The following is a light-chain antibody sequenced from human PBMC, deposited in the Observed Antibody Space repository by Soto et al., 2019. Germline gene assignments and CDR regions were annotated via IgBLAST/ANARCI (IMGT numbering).Light chain of an antibody. V-gene: IGKV1-9*01. CDR3: QQLNSFPLT. CDR1: QGISSY. J-gene: IGKJ4*01. CDR2: AAS. Sequence: DIQLTQSPSFLSASVGDRVTITCRASQGISSYLAWYQQKSGKHPKLLIYAASTLQSGVPSSFSGSGSGTEFTLTISSLQPEDFATYYCQQLNSFPLTFGGGTKVEIK.